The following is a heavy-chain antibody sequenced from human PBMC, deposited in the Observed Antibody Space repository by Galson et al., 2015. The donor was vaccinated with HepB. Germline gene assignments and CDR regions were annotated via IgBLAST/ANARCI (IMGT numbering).Heavy chain of an antibody. D-gene: IGHD3-16*01. CDR1: GLTFSAYW. CDR2: VNLDGSEM. CDR3: AREVMIRTLAHKTPDY. V-gene: IGHV3-7*03. J-gene: IGHJ4*02. Sequence: SLRLSCAASGLTFSAYWMSWVRQVPGKGLEWVADVNLDGSEMYYADSVKGQFTISRDNAERSVSLHMYSLRAEDTAVYYCAREVMIRTLAHKTPDYWGQGTLVTVSS.